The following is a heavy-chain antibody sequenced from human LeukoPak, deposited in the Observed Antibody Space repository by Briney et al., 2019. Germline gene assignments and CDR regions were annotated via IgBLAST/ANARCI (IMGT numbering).Heavy chain of an antibody. CDR2: MNPNSGNT. V-gene: IGHV1-8*03. Sequence: ASVKVSCKASGYTFTSYDINWVRQATGQGPEWMGWMNPNSGNTGYAQKFQGRVTITRNTSISTAYMELSSLRSEDTAVYYCAGGGVLTGFDYWGQGTLVTVSS. CDR3: AGGGVLTGFDY. J-gene: IGHJ4*02. CDR1: GYTFTSYD. D-gene: IGHD3-9*01.